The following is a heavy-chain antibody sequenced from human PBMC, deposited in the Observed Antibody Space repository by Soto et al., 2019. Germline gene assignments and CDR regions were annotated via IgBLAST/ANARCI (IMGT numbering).Heavy chain of an antibody. CDR1: AFTFRNFV. Sequence: EVQLLESGGGVVQPGGSLRLSCVASAFTFRNFVMSWVRQAPGKGLEWVSAIRATGGQTFYADSVKGRFTISRDNSKNMLYLQIDSLRDEDTALYFCAQDRGWGVVSPSHDSWGQGTLVTVSS. CDR2: IRATGGQT. CDR3: AQDRGWGVVSPSHDS. D-gene: IGHD2-21*01. V-gene: IGHV3-23*01. J-gene: IGHJ4*02.